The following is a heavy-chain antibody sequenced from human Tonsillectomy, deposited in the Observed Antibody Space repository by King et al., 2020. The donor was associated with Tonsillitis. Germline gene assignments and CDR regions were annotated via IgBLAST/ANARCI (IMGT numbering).Heavy chain of an antibody. D-gene: IGHD3-10*01. CDR3: ATKGLWFVESYY. J-gene: IGHJ4*02. V-gene: IGHV4-31*03. Sequence: VQLQESGPGLVKPSQTLSLTCTVSGGSISSGAYYWSWIRQHPGKGLEWIGYIYYSGSTYYNPSLKSRVTISVDTSKNQFSLKLSSVTAADTAVYYCATKGLWFVESYYWGQGTLVTVSS. CDR1: GGSISSGAYY. CDR2: IYYSGST.